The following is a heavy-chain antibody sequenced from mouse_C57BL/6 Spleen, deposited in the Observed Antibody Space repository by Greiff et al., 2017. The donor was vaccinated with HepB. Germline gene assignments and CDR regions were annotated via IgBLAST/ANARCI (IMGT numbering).Heavy chain of an antibody. Sequence: VKLQESGAELARPGASVKMSCKASGYTFTSYTMHWVKQRPGQGLEWIGYINPSSGYTKYNQKFKDKATLTADKSSSTAYMQLSSLTSEDSAVYYCANHSYYDYDASYSMDYWGQGTSVTVSS. CDR2: INPSSGYT. CDR3: ANHSYYDYDASYSMDY. CDR1: GYTFTSYT. J-gene: IGHJ4*01. D-gene: IGHD2-4*01. V-gene: IGHV1-4*01.